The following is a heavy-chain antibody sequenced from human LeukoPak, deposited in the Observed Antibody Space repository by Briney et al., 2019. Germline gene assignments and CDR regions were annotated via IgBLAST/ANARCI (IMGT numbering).Heavy chain of an antibody. Sequence: GGSLRLSCTASGFTFGDYAMSWFRQAPGKGLEWVGFIRSKAYGGTTEYAASVKGRFTISRDDSKSIAYLQMNSLKTEDTAVYYCTRAAGALPPAFDIWGQGTMVTVSS. D-gene: IGHD1-26*01. V-gene: IGHV3-49*03. CDR2: IRSKAYGGTT. CDR3: TRAAGALPPAFDI. CDR1: GFTFGDYA. J-gene: IGHJ3*02.